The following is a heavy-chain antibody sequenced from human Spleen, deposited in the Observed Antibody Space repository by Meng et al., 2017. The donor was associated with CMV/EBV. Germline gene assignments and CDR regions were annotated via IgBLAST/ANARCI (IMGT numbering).Heavy chain of an antibody. CDR3: ARDQGIAAAGTVD. CDR2: INPSGGST. D-gene: IGHD6-13*01. J-gene: IGHJ4*02. Sequence: CKASGYTFTSYYMHWVRQAPGQGLEWMGIINPSGGSTSYAQKFQGRVTMTRDTSTSTVYMELSSLRSEDTAVYYCARDQGIAAAGTVDWGQGILVTVSS. V-gene: IGHV1-46*01. CDR1: GYTFTSYY.